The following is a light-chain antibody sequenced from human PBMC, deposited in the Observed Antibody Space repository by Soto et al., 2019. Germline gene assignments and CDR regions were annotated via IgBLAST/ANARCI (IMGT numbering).Light chain of an antibody. J-gene: IGKJ1*01. CDR3: QQYSDWPGT. Sequence: EIVMTQSPATLPASPGERATLSCRASQSVSSNLAWYQQKPGQAPRLLIYGASTRATGIPARFSGSGSGTEFTLTISSLQSEDFAVYYCQQYSDWPGTFGQGTKVEIK. CDR1: QSVSSN. CDR2: GAS. V-gene: IGKV3-15*01.